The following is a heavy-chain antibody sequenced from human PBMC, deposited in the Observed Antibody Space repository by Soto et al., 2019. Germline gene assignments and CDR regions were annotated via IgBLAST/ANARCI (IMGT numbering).Heavy chain of an antibody. CDR2: ISTSGATR. Sequence: EVQLVESGGGLVQPGGSLRLSCVASGFTFSTDSMNWVRQAPGKGLEWVAHISTSGATRYYADSVKGRFTISRDNAKTSLYLQMDSLRNDDTAVYYGASFFGSGFDYWGQGTLVTVSS. V-gene: IGHV3-48*02. J-gene: IGHJ4*02. CDR3: ASFFGSGFDY. D-gene: IGHD6-19*01. CDR1: GFTFSTDS.